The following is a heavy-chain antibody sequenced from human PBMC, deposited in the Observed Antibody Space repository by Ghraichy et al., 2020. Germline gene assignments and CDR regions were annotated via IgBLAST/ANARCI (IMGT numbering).Heavy chain of an antibody. Sequence: GGSLRLSCVGSGFIFSSHWMNWVRQAPGKGLEWVAHIKHDGSEKYSVDSVNGRFSISRNNAKNSLFLQMNILRPEDMAVYDCARNTVMLPANTLGWFDTWGQGILAAVSS. D-gene: IGHD2-15*01. CDR2: IKHDGSEK. CDR3: ARNTVMLPANTLGWFDT. CDR1: GFIFSSHW. V-gene: IGHV3-7*01. J-gene: IGHJ5*02.